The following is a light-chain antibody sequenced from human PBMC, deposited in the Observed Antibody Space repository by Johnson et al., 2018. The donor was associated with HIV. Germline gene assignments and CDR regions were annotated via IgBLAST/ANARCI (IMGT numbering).Light chain of an antibody. V-gene: IGLV1-51*01. Sequence: QSVLTQPPSVSAAPGQKVTISCSGSSSNVGSNSVSWYRHFPETAPKVLIYDNDKRPSGIPDRFSASKSGTSATLGITGLQTGDEADYYCGTWDSSLSAGVFGTGTKVTVL. CDR2: DND. CDR1: SSNVGSNS. CDR3: GTWDSSLSAGV. J-gene: IGLJ1*01.